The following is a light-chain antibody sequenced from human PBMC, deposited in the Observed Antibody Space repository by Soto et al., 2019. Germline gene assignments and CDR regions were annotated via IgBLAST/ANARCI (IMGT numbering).Light chain of an antibody. CDR2: AAS. J-gene: IGKJ3*01. V-gene: IGKV3-20*01. Sequence: EILLTQSPSTLSLSPGEGVTLSCRASQSVTVNSLAWYQQKPGQAPRLLIYAASTRAAAVTDRFTGSGSGTDFALTISRLEPEDFGVYYCQQYGDSPLTSGPGTKVDIK. CDR3: QQYGDSPLT. CDR1: QSVTVNS.